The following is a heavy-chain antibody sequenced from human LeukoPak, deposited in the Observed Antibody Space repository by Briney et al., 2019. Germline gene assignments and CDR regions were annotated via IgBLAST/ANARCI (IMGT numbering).Heavy chain of an antibody. D-gene: IGHD6-19*01. CDR2: IYYSGST. J-gene: IGHJ4*02. Sequence: SETLSLTCTVSGGSISSYYWSWIRQPPGKGLEWIGYIYYSGSTNYNPSLKSRVTISVDTSKNQFSLKLSSVTAADTAVYYCARDKEWLAPFDYWGQGTLVTVSS. CDR1: GGSISSYY. V-gene: IGHV4-59*01. CDR3: ARDKEWLAPFDY.